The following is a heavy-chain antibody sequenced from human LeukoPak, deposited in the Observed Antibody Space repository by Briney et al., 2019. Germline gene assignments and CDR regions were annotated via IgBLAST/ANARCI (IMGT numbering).Heavy chain of an antibody. Sequence: SETLSLTCTVSGGSISSSSYYWGWIRQPPGKGLEWIGSIYYSGSTYYNPSLKSRVTISVDTSKNQFSLKLSSVTAADTAVYYCARKTPILTGYYKSHAFDIWGQGTMVTVSS. CDR1: GGSISSSSYY. CDR2: IYYSGST. J-gene: IGHJ3*02. CDR3: ARKTPILTGYYKSHAFDI. D-gene: IGHD3-9*01. V-gene: IGHV4-39*07.